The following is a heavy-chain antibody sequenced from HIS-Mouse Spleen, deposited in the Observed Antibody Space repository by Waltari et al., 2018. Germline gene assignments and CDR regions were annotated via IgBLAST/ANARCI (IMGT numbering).Heavy chain of an antibody. J-gene: IGHJ4*02. V-gene: IGHV3-30*18. Sequence: QVQLVESEGGVVQPGRSLRLSCAASGFTFSSYGMHWVRQAPGKGLEGVAGISYYGSNKYYADSVKGRFTISRDNSKNTLYLQMNSLRAEDTAVYYCAKDKHHAFDYWGQGTLVTVSS. CDR2: ISYYGSNK. CDR1: GFTFSSYG. CDR3: AKDKHHAFDY.